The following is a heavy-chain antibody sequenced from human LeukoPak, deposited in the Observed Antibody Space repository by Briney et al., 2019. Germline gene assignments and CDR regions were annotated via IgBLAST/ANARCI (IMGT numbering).Heavy chain of an antibody. CDR3: ARDPGYSSGWCDAFDI. J-gene: IGHJ3*02. CDR1: GGSISSYY. CDR2: IYYSGST. V-gene: IGHV4-59*01. D-gene: IGHD6-19*01. Sequence: SETLSLTCTVSGGSISSYYWSWIRQPPGKGLEWIGYIYYSGSTNYNPSLKSRVTISVDTSKNQFSLKLSSVTAADTAVYYCARDPGYSSGWCDAFDIWGQGTMVTVSS.